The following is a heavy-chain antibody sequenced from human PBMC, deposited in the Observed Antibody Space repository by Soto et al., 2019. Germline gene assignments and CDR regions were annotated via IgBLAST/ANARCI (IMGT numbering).Heavy chain of an antibody. CDR3: VRDPVGGTHFDY. J-gene: IGHJ4*02. CDR2: ISDIGRT. D-gene: IGHD1-26*01. V-gene: IGHV4-59*01. Sequence: SETLSLTCTVDSISTYYWNWIRQPPGKGLEWIGQISDIGRTNRNPSLKSRVTMSIDTSKNQFSLNLRSVTAADTAVYYCVRDPVGGTHFDYWGQGALVTVSS. CDR1: SISTYY.